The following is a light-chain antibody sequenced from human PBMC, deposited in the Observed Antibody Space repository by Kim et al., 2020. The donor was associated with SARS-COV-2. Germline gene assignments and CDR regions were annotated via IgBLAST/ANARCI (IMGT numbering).Light chain of an antibody. CDR3: NSRDTSGNHLVV. Sequence: GQTVSITCRGDSLKIYYATWYQQKPGQAPVLVIYGKNNRPSGIPDRFSGSSSVNTASLTITGAQAEDEADYYCNSRDTSGNHLVVFGGGTQLTVL. CDR2: GKN. J-gene: IGLJ2*01. CDR1: SLKIYY. V-gene: IGLV3-19*01.